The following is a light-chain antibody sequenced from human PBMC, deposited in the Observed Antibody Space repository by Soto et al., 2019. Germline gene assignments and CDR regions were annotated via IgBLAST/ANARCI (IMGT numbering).Light chain of an antibody. V-gene: IGKV3-15*01. CDR2: GAS. CDR3: QQYNNWPRT. Sequence: EIVITQSPATLSVSPGERATLSCRASQSVTSNLAWYQRKPGQAPRLLIYGASTRATGIPARFSGSGSGTEFTLTISSLQSEDFAVYYCQQYNNWPRTLGQGTKVDIK. J-gene: IGKJ1*01. CDR1: QSVTSN.